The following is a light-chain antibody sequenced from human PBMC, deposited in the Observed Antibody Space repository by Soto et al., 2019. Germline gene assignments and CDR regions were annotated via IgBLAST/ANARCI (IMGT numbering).Light chain of an antibody. CDR1: QSVSSY. CDR3: QQYGVSLWT. J-gene: IGKJ1*01. Sequence: EIVMTQSTATLSVTPGERATLSCRASQSVSSYLAWYQQKRGQAPRLLIYDASTRATGIPDRFSGSGSGADFILTISRLEPEDFAVYYCQQYGVSLWTFGQGAKVDIK. V-gene: IGKV3-20*01. CDR2: DAS.